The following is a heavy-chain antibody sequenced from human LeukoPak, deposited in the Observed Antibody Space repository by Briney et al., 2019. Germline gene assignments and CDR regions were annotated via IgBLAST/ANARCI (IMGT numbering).Heavy chain of an antibody. CDR2: ISSSSSTI. CDR1: GFTFSSHG. V-gene: IGHV3-48*04. CDR3: ARDRLIAAAEPYYYGMDV. J-gene: IGHJ6*02. Sequence: GGSLRLSCAASGFTFSSHGMHWVRQAPGKGLEWVSYISSSSSTIYYADSVKGRFTISRDNAKNSLYLQMNSLRAEDTAVYYCARDRLIAAAEPYYYGMDVWGQGTTVTVSS. D-gene: IGHD6-13*01.